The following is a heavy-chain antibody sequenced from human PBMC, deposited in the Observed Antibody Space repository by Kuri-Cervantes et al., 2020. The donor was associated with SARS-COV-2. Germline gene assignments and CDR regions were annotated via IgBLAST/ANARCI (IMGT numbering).Heavy chain of an antibody. Sequence: GGSLRLSCAASGFTFSSYSMNWVRQAPGKGLEWVSSISSSSSYIYYADSVKGRFTISRDNAMNSLYLQMNSLRAEDTAVYYCARDGYCSSTSCYSYYYYMDVWGKGTTVTVSS. CDR1: GFTFSSYS. J-gene: IGHJ6*03. CDR3: ARDGYCSSTSCYSYYYYMDV. CDR2: ISSSSSYI. V-gene: IGHV3-21*01. D-gene: IGHD2-2*03.